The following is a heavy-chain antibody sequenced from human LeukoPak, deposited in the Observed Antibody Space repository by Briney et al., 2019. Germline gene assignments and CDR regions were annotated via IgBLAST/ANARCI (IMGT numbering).Heavy chain of an antibody. J-gene: IGHJ3*02. CDR3: AREEDFWSGAQDAFDI. Sequence: SETLSLTCTVSGGSISSYYWSWIRQPAGKGLEWIGRIYTSGSTNYNPSLKSRVTRSVDTSKNQFSLKLSSVTAADTAVYYCAREEDFWSGAQDAFDIWGQGTMVTVSS. CDR2: IYTSGST. CDR1: GGSISSYY. D-gene: IGHD3-3*01. V-gene: IGHV4-4*07.